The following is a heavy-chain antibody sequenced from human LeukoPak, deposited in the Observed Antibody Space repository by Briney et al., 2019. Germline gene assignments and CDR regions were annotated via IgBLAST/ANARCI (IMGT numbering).Heavy chain of an antibody. D-gene: IGHD6-19*01. CDR2: IIPIFGIA. J-gene: IGHJ4*02. CDR1: GGTFSSYA. Sequence: SVKVSCKASGGTFSSYAISWVRQAPGQGLEWMGGIIPIFGIANYAQKFQGRVTITADKSTSTAYMELSSLRSEDTAVYYCARGDGQVAVAGSMYFDYWGQGTLVTVSS. V-gene: IGHV1-69*17. CDR3: ARGDGQVAVAGSMYFDY.